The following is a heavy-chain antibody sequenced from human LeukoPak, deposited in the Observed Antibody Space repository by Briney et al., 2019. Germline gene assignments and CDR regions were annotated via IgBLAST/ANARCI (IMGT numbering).Heavy chain of an antibody. Sequence: GGSLRLSCAASGFTFSSYAMSWVRQAPGKGLEWVSAISGSGGSTYYADSVKGRFTISRDNSKNTLYLQMNSLRAEDTAVYYCAKDGEDTYYCDSSGYQTFDYWGQGTLVTVSS. J-gene: IGHJ4*02. V-gene: IGHV3-23*01. CDR1: GFTFSSYA. CDR2: ISGSGGST. D-gene: IGHD3-22*01. CDR3: AKDGEDTYYCDSSGYQTFDY.